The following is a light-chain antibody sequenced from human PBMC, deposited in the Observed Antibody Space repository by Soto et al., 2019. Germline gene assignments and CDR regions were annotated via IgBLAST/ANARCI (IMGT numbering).Light chain of an antibody. Sequence: EIVLTQSPGTLSLSPGERATLSCRASQSVSSSYLAWYQQKPGQAPRLLIYGASSRATGVPDRFSGSGSGTEFSITISRLEPEDFAVYYCQQYGSSPGTFGQGTKVEIK. J-gene: IGKJ1*01. CDR1: QSVSSSY. CDR2: GAS. CDR3: QQYGSSPGT. V-gene: IGKV3-20*01.